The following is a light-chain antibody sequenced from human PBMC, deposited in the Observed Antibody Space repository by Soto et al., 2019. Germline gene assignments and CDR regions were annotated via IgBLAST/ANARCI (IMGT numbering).Light chain of an antibody. Sequence: QSVLTQPASVSGSPGQSITISCIGTSSDIGAHNSLSWYQQRPGKAPKLMIYDVNNRPSGVSNRFSGSKSENTASLTISGLQAEDEADYYCSSYTNSRTVIFGGGTKLTVL. CDR2: DVN. CDR1: SSDIGAHNS. J-gene: IGLJ2*01. V-gene: IGLV2-14*01. CDR3: SSYTNSRTVI.